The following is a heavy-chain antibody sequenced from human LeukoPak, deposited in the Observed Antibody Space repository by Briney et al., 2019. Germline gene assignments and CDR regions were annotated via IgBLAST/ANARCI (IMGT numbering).Heavy chain of an antibody. D-gene: IGHD3-22*01. CDR3: ARDGSSGLRTFEI. J-gene: IGHJ3*02. V-gene: IGHV4-59*01. CDR2: IYYSGST. CDR1: GGSISSYY. Sequence: PSETLSLTCTVSGGSISSYYWSWIRQPPGKGLEWIGYIYYSGSTNYNPSLKSRVTISVDTSKNQFSLKLSSVTAADTAVYYCARDGSSGLRTFEIWGQGTMVTVSS.